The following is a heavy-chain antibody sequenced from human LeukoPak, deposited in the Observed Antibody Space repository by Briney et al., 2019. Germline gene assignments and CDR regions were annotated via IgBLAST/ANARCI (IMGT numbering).Heavy chain of an antibody. V-gene: IGHV1-69*13. CDR3: ARDRSDNYYYYDSRGYYFDY. D-gene: IGHD3-22*01. Sequence: GASVKVSCKASGGTFSSYAISWVRQAPGQGLEWMGGIIPIFGTANYAQKFQGRVTITADESTSTAYMELSSLRSEDTAVYYCARDRSDNYYYYDSRGYYFDYWGQGTLVTVSS. CDR1: GGTFSSYA. CDR2: IIPIFGTA. J-gene: IGHJ4*02.